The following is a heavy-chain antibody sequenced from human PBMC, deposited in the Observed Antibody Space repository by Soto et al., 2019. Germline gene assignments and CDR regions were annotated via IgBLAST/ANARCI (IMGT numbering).Heavy chain of an antibody. V-gene: IGHV4-31*03. CDR3: AREVSSSPRAPYYFDY. Sequence: QVQLQESGPGLVKPSQTLSLTCTVSGGSISSGGYYWSWIRQHPGKGLEWIGYIYYSGSTYYNPSLKSRVTISXXTXKXXCSLKLSSVTAADTAVYYCAREVSSSPRAPYYFDYWGQGTLVTVSS. J-gene: IGHJ4*02. D-gene: IGHD6-6*01. CDR1: GGSISSGGYY. CDR2: IYYSGST.